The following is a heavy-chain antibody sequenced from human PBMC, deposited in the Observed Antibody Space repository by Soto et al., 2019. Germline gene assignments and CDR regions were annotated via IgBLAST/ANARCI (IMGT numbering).Heavy chain of an antibody. D-gene: IGHD1-1*01. J-gene: IGHJ4*02. CDR3: ARGRYGYY. CDR2: ISAHNGNT. CDR1: GYAFTTYG. V-gene: IGHV1-18*01. Sequence: QVHLVQSGAEVKKPGASVQVSCKGSGYAFTTYGITWVRQAPGQGLEWMGWISAHNGNTNYAQKLQGRVTVTRDTSTSTAYMELRSPRSDDTAVYYCARGRYGYYWGQGALVIVSS.